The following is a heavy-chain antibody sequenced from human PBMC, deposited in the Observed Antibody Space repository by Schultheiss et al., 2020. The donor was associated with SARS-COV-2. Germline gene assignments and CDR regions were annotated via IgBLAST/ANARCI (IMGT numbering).Heavy chain of an antibody. CDR1: GGSFSGYY. V-gene: IGHV4-59*01. CDR2: IYYSGST. D-gene: IGHD3/OR15-3a*01. Sequence: SETLSLTCAVYGGSFSGYYWSWIRQPPGKGLEWIGYIYYSGSTNYNPSLKSRVTISVDTSKNQFSLKLSSVTAADTAVYYCAALDSDPWGQGTLVTVSS. CDR3: AALDSDP. J-gene: IGHJ5*02.